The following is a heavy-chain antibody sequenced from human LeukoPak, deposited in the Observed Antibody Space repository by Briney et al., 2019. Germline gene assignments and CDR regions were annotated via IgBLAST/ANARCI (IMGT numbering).Heavy chain of an antibody. CDR3: ARGTRFLEWLLDY. CDR2: IIPIFGTA. D-gene: IGHD3-3*01. Sequence: ASVKVSCKASGGTFSSYAISWVRQAPGQGLEWMGGIIPIFGTANYAQKFQGRVTITTDESTSTAYMELSSLRSEDTAVYYCARGTRFLEWLLDYWGQGTLVTVSS. CDR1: GGTFSSYA. J-gene: IGHJ4*02. V-gene: IGHV1-69*05.